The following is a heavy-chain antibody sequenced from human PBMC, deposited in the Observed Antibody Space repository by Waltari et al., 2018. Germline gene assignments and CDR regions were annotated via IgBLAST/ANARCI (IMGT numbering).Heavy chain of an antibody. J-gene: IGHJ4*02. D-gene: IGHD6-13*01. CDR3: ARETWDLYSSSWLYFDY. Sequence: QVQLQQSGPGLVKPSQTLSLTCAISGDSVSSNSAAWNWIRQSPSGGLEWLGRTYYKSKWYNDYAVSVQGRITINPATSKNHFSLQLNSVTPEDTAVYYCARETWDLYSSSWLYFDYWGQGTLVTVSS. CDR1: GDSVSSNSAA. V-gene: IGHV6-1*01. CDR2: TYYKSKWYN.